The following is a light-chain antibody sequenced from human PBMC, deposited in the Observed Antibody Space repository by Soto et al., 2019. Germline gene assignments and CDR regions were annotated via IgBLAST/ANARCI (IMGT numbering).Light chain of an antibody. CDR2: EVT. CDR3: SSYTGSRDPYV. V-gene: IGLV2-8*01. Sequence: QSVLTQPPSASGSPGQSVTISCTGTSSDVGRFNFVSWYQQHPGKAPRLLIYEVTKRPSGVPDRFSGSKSGNAASLTVSGLQAEDEADYLCSSYTGSRDPYVFGTGTKVTVL. CDR1: SSDVGRFNF. J-gene: IGLJ1*01.